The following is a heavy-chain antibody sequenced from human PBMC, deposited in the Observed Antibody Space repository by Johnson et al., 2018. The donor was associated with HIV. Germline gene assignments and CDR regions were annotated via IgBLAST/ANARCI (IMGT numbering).Heavy chain of an antibody. D-gene: IGHD1-26*01. Sequence: MLLVESGGGVVQPGRSLRLSCVGSGFTFNTNWMHWVRQAPGKGLVWVSRINSDGSSTSYADSVKGRFTISRDNAKNTLYLQMNSLRAEDTAVYYCARDSDKWELRPGAFDIWGQGTMVTVSS. V-gene: IGHV3-74*01. CDR1: GFTFNTNW. CDR2: INSDGSST. CDR3: ARDSDKWELRPGAFDI. J-gene: IGHJ3*02.